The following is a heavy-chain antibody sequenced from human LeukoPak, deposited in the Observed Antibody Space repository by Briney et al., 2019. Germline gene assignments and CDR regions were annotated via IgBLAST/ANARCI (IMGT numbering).Heavy chain of an antibody. J-gene: IGHJ4*02. Sequence: PSETLSLTCTVSGGSISSSNYYWGWIRQPPGKGLEWIGSINYSGSTYYNPSLKSRVTISVDTSKSQFSLKLSSVTAADTAVYFCARGGALEYYYSSPSHTEIDHWGQGTLVTVSS. CDR1: GGSISSSNYY. CDR3: ARGGALEYYYSSPSHTEIDH. CDR2: INYSGST. D-gene: IGHD3-10*01. V-gene: IGHV4-39*07.